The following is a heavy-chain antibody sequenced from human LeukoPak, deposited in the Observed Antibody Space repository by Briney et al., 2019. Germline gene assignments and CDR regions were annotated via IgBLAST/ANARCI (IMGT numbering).Heavy chain of an antibody. CDR2: IPYSGST. V-gene: IGHV4-59*01. D-gene: IGHD3-22*01. CDR3: ARGLSGLPIFDY. J-gene: IGHJ4*02. CDR1: GGSIISYY. Sequence: SETLSLTCTVSGGSIISYYCSWIRQPPGKGLEWIGYIPYSGSTNYNPSLKSRVTISLDTSMNQFSLKLSSVTAADTAVYYCARGLSGLPIFDYWGQGTLVTVSS.